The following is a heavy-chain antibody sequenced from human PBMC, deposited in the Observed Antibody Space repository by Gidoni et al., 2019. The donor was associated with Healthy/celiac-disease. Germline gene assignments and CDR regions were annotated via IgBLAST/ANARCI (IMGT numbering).Heavy chain of an antibody. Sequence: VQLSDSGGGSVAPGGSLRLAFAAYGFPFVRYDMHWVRQATGKGLEWFSAMGTAGDTYYPGSVKGRFTISRENAKNSLYLQMNSLRAGDTAVYYCARGITDSSSWYWYFDYWGQGTLVTVSS. CDR1: GFPFVRYD. CDR2: MGTAGDT. J-gene: IGHJ4*02. D-gene: IGHD6-13*01. CDR3: ARGITDSSSWYWYFDY. V-gene: IGHV3-13*01.